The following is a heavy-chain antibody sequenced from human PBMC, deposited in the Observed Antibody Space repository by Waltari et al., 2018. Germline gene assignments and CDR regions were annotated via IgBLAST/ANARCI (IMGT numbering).Heavy chain of an antibody. J-gene: IGHJ5*02. CDR3: ARDPDYEISAGWFDP. D-gene: IGHD3-22*01. CDR1: GSTFSSHS. CDR2: ISSSSSYI. Sequence: EVQLVESGGGLVRPGGSLKLSWAASGSTFSSHSMNWVRQAPGKGLEWVSSISSSSSYIYYADSVKGRFTISRDNAKNSLYLQMNSLRAEDTAVYYCARDPDYEISAGWFDPWGQGTLVTVSS. V-gene: IGHV3-21*01.